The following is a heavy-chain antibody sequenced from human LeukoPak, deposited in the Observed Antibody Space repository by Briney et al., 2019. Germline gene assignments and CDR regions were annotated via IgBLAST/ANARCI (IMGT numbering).Heavy chain of an antibody. D-gene: IGHD3-10*01. CDR1: GFTLSSYS. CDR3: ASKWFGDTDY. CDR2: ISSSSSYI. Sequence: PGGSLRLSCAASGFTLSSYSMNWVRQAPGKGLEWVSSISSSSSYIYYADSVKGLFTISRDNAKNSLYLQMNSLRAEDTAVYYCASKWFGDTDYWGQGTLVTVSS. V-gene: IGHV3-21*01. J-gene: IGHJ4*02.